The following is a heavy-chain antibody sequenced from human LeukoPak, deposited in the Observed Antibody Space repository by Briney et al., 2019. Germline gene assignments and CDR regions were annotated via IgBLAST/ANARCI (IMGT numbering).Heavy chain of an antibody. V-gene: IGHV1-2*06. CDR2: INPNSGGT. J-gene: IGHJ4*02. Sequence: ASVKVSCKASGYTFTGYYVHWVRQAPGQGLEWMGRINPNSGGTNYAQKFQGSVTMTRDTSISTAYMELSRLRSDDTAVYYCARVFYDSSGPFDYWGQGTLVTVSS. CDR3: ARVFYDSSGPFDY. CDR1: GYTFTGYY. D-gene: IGHD3-22*01.